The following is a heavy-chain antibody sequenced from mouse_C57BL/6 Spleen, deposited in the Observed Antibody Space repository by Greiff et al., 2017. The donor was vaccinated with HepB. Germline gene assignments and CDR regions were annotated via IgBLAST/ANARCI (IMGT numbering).Heavy chain of an antibody. V-gene: IGHV1-55*01. CDR3: ARSGSSWGYAMDY. J-gene: IGHJ4*01. Sequence: VQLQQPGAELVKPGASVKMSCKASGYTFTSYWITWVKQRPGQGLEWIGDIYPGSGSTNYNEKFKSKATLTVDTSSSTAYMQLSSLTSEDSAVYDCARSGSSWGYAMDYWGQGTSVTVSS. CDR2: IYPGSGST. D-gene: IGHD1-1*01. CDR1: GYTFTSYW.